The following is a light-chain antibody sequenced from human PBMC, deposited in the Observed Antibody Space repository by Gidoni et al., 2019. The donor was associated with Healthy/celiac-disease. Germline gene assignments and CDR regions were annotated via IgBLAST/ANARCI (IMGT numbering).Light chain of an antibody. CDR2: GNS. J-gene: IGLJ1*01. Sequence: QSVLTQPPSVSGAPGQSVTITCTGSSSNIGAGYDARWYQQLPGTAPKLLIYGNSNRPSGVPDRFSGSKSGPSASLAISGLHAEDEADYYCQSYDSLHVFGTGTKVTVL. CDR3: QSYDSLHV. CDR1: SSNIGAGYD. V-gene: IGLV1-40*01.